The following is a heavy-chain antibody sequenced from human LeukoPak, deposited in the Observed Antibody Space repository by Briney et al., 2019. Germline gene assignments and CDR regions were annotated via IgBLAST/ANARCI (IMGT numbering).Heavy chain of an antibody. D-gene: IGHD4-17*01. Sequence: SETLSLTCTVSGGSISSSSYYWGWIRQPPGKGLAWLGSIYYSGSTYYNPSLKSRVTISVDTSKNQFSLKLSSVTAADTAVYYCARAGGYGDPWDYWGQGTLVTVSS. CDR3: ARAGGYGDPWDY. CDR2: IYYSGST. CDR1: GGSISSSSYY. V-gene: IGHV4-39*01. J-gene: IGHJ4*02.